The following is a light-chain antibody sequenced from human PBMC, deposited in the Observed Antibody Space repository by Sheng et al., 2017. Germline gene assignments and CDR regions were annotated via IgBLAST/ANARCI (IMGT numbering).Light chain of an antibody. CDR2: DVS. Sequence: QSALTQPASVSGSPGQSITISCSGTNSDIGGYNYVSWYQQDPGKAPKLMIYDVSKRPSGVSNRFSGSKSGSTASLTISGLQPEDEAVYYCSSYRDTITVVFGGGTKLTVL. CDR1: NSDIGGYNY. CDR3: SSYRDTITVV. V-gene: IGLV2-14*01. J-gene: IGLJ3*02.